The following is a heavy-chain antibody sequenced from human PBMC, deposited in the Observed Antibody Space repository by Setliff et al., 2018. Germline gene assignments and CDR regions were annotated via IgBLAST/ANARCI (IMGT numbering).Heavy chain of an antibody. CDR3: AKPQVELRWGFES. CDR2: IYSGDRNT. CDR1: GFTVSTFS. J-gene: IGHJ4*02. D-gene: IGHD1-7*01. Sequence: GVLRLSCAASGFTVSTFSMHWVRQTPVKGLEWVSTIYSGDRNTFYTDSVKGRFTIFRDGSKNTLFLQMTSLRAEDTAVYYCAKPQVELRWGFESWGQGTPVTVSS. V-gene: IGHV3-NL1*01.